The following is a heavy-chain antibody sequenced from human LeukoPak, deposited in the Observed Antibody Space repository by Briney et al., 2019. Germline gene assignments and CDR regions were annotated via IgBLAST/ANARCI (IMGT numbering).Heavy chain of an antibody. D-gene: IGHD3-3*02. Sequence: SETLSLTCTVSGDSINSYYWTWIRQYPGRGLEWIGYIYSSGATYYTPSLKSRLGMSVDTSKNQFSLRLSSVTAADSAVYYCARGGEHFDYFEHWGPGTLVTVSS. CDR2: IYSSGAT. CDR3: ARGGEHFDYFEH. J-gene: IGHJ4*02. V-gene: IGHV4-31*03. CDR1: GDSINSYY.